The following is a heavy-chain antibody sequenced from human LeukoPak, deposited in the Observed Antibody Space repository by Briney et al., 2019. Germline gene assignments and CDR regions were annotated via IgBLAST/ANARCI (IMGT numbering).Heavy chain of an antibody. J-gene: IGHJ4*02. D-gene: IGHD6-19*01. Sequence: PGGSLRLSCAASGFTFSSYGMSWVRQAPGKGLEWVSAISGSGGSTYYADSVKGRFTISRDNAKNTLYLQMNSLRAEDTAVYYCAREGKWLVRHFDYWGQGTLVTVSS. CDR2: ISGSGGST. V-gene: IGHV3-23*01. CDR3: AREGKWLVRHFDY. CDR1: GFTFSSYG.